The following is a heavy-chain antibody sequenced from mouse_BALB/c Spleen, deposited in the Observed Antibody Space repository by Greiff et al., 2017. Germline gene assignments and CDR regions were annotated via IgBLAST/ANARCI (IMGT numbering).Heavy chain of an antibody. D-gene: IGHD1-1*01. V-gene: IGHV5-17*02. J-gene: IGHJ2*01. CDR2: ISSGSSTI. CDR3: ARHYYGSSYYFDY. CDR1: GFTFSSFG. Sequence: EVHLVESGGGLVQPGGSRKLSCAASGFTFSSFGMHWVRQAPEKGLEWVAYISSGSSTIYYADTVKGRFTISRDNAKNTLYLQMSSLKSEDTAMYYCARHYYGSSYYFDYWGQGTTLTVSS.